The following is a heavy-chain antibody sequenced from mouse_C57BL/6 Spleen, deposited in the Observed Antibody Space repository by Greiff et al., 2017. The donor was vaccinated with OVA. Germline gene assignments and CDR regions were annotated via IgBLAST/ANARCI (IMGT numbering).Heavy chain of an antibody. CDR1: GYNITDYY. J-gene: IGHJ4*01. CDR3: ARDPYDGSRYAMDY. Sequence: VQLQQSGAELVKPGASVKLSCTASGYNITDYYMHWVKQRTEQGLEWIGRIDPEDGETKYDPKFQGKATITSDTSSNTAYLQLSSLTSEDTAVYYCARDPYDGSRYAMDYWGQGTTLTVSS. V-gene: IGHV14-2*01. D-gene: IGHD1-1*01. CDR2: IDPEDGET.